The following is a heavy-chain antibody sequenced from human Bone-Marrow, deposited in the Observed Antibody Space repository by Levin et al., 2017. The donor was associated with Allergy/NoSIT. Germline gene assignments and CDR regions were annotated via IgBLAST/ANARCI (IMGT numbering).Heavy chain of an antibody. CDR1: GFPFSSSG. CDR2: ISYDGSGK. J-gene: IGHJ5*01. D-gene: IGHD1-26*01. Sequence: GESLKISCAASGFPFSSSGMHWVRQAPGKGPAWVALISYDGSGKEYEDTVKGRFTISRDNSKNTLFLQMNSLRPEDTAVYYCVKALVGATADFESWGQGVLVTVSS. V-gene: IGHV3-30*18. CDR3: VKALVGATADFES.